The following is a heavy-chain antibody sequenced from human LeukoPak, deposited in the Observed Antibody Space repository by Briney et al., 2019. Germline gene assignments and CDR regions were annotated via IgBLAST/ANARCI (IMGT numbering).Heavy chain of an antibody. CDR1: GFTFDDYA. CDR3: AKGRDKYQLLSKNWFDP. Sequence: GGSLRLSCAASGFTFDDYAMRWVRQAPGKGLEWVSGISWSSGSIGYADSVKGRFTISRDNAKNSLYLQMNSLRAEDTALYYCAKGRDKYQLLSKNWFDPWGQGTLVTVSS. D-gene: IGHD2-2*01. J-gene: IGHJ5*02. CDR2: ISWSSGSI. V-gene: IGHV3-9*01.